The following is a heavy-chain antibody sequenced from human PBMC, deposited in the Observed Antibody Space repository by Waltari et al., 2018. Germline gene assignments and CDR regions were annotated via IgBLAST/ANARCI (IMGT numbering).Heavy chain of an antibody. CDR3: ARTKYSSGWFTWFDP. J-gene: IGHJ5*02. CDR1: GGSFSGYY. V-gene: IGHV4-34*01. Sequence: QVQLQQWGAGLLKPSETLSLTCAVYGGSFSGYYWSWIRQPPGKGLEWIGEINHSGSTNYNPSLKSRVTISVDTSKNQFSLKLSSVTAADTAVYYCARTKYSSGWFTWFDPWGQGTLVTVSS. D-gene: IGHD6-19*01. CDR2: INHSGST.